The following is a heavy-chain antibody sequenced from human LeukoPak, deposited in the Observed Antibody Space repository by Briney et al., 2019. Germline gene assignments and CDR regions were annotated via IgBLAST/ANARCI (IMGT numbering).Heavy chain of an antibody. CDR3: ARDNSVRDEAWWFNP. D-gene: IGHD5-24*01. J-gene: IGHJ5*02. Sequence: GSSVKLSCKAFGYTFTGYWMLWVRQAPAQGPEWMGVVSPSGGSTIYAQKFKGRVTLTRDMSTSTDYLELSSLRPEDTAVYYCARDNSVRDEAWWFNPWGQGTLVTVSS. CDR1: GYTFTGYW. V-gene: IGHV1-46*01. CDR2: VSPSGGST.